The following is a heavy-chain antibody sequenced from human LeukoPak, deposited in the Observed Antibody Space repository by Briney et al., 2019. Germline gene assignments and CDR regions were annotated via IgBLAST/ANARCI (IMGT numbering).Heavy chain of an antibody. CDR2: ISGSGGST. D-gene: IGHD6-13*01. CDR3: VKAYSSSWYYFDY. CDR1: GFTFSSYA. Sequence: GGSLRLSCAASGFTFSSYAMSWVRQAPGKGLEWVSAISGSGGSTYYADSVKGRFTISRDNSKNTLYLQMNSLRAEDAAVYYCVKAYSSSWYYFDYWGQGTLVTVSS. V-gene: IGHV3-23*01. J-gene: IGHJ4*02.